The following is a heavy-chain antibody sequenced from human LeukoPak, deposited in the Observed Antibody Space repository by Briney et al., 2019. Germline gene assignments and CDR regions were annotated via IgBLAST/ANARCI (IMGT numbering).Heavy chain of an antibody. D-gene: IGHD6-19*01. CDR1: GFTFRHYA. J-gene: IGHJ4*02. CDR3: VKDELAVAIFDY. Sequence: QPGGSLRLSCAASGFTFRHYAMSWVRQAPGKGLEWVSAISKSGDDTYYADPVKGRFVISRDNFNNMLYLQMNSLRAEDTAVYYCVKDELAVAIFDYWGQGTLVTVSS. V-gene: IGHV3-23*01. CDR2: ISKSGDDT.